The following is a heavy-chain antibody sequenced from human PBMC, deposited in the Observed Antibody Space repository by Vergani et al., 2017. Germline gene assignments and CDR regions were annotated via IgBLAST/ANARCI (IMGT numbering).Heavy chain of an antibody. CDR2: INPSGGST. J-gene: IGHJ4*02. CDR3: ARDGLGFRDIVVVVAAPNYYFDY. V-gene: IGHV1-46*01. CDR1: GYTFTSYY. Sequence: QVQLVQSGAEVKKPGASVKVSCKASGYTFTSYYMHWVRQAPGQGLEWMGIINPSGGSTSYAQKFQGRVTMTRDTSTSTVYMELSSLRSEDTAVYYCARDGLGFRDIVVVVAAPNYYFDYWGQGTLVTVSS. D-gene: IGHD2-15*01.